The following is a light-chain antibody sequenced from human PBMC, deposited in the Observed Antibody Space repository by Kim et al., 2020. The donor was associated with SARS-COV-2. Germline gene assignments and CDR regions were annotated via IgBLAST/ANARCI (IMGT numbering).Light chain of an antibody. J-gene: IGLJ3*02. CDR1: SSNIGSNY. Sequence: QSVLTQPPSASGTPGQRVTISCSGSSSNIGSNYVYWYQQLPGTAPKLLIYRNNQRPSGVPDRVSGSKSGTSASLAISGLRSEDEADYYCAAWDDSLSGRVFGGGTQRTVL. V-gene: IGLV1-47*01. CDR3: AAWDDSLSGRV. CDR2: RNN.